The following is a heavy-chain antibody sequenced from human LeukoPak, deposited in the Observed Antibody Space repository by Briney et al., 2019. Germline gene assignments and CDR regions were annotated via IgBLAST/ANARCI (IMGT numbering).Heavy chain of an antibody. CDR1: GFTFSSYS. CDR2: ISSSSSYI. J-gene: IGHJ4*02. CDR3: ARGGRDGYNSPFDY. Sequence: PGGSLRLSCAASGFTFSSYSMNWVRQAPGKGLEWVSSISSSSSYIYYADSVKGRFTISRDSAKNSLYLQMNSLRAEDTAVYYCARGGRDGYNSPFDYWGQGTLVTVSS. D-gene: IGHD5-24*01. V-gene: IGHV3-21*01.